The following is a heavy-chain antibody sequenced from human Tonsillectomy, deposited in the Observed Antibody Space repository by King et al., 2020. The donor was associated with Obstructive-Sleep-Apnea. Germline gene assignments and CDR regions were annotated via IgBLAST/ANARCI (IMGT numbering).Heavy chain of an antibody. CDR1: GDSISNYY. CDR3: ARRYDILTGYLEGWFDP. V-gene: IGHV4-59*01. Sequence: VQLQESGPGLVKPSETLSLTCTVSGDSISNYYWSWIRQPPGKGLEWIGYIYYSGSTNYNPSLKSRCTISVDTSKNQFSLTVRSVSAADTAVYYCARRYDILTGYLEGWFDPWGQGTLVTVSS. D-gene: IGHD3-9*01. J-gene: IGHJ5*02. CDR2: IYYSGST.